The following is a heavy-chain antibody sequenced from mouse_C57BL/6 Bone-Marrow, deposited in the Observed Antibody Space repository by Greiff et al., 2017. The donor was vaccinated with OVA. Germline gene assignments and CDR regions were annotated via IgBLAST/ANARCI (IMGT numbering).Heavy chain of an antibody. D-gene: IGHD1-1*01. V-gene: IGHV1-82*01. CDR2: IYPGDGDT. CDR3: ARGYGRGGAMDY. J-gene: IGHJ4*01. CDR1: GYAFSSSW. Sequence: VMLVESGPELVKPGASVKISCKASGYAFSSSWMNWVKQRPGKGLEWIGRIYPGDGDTNYNGKFKGKATLTADKSSSTAYMQLSSLTSEDSAVYFCARGYGRGGAMDYWGQGTSVTVSS.